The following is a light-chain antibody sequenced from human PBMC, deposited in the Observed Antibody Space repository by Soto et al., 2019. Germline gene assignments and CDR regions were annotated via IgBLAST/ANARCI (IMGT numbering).Light chain of an antibody. V-gene: IGLV2-11*01. CDR3: GTWDSSLSAVV. Sequence: QSALTQPRSVSGSPGQSVTISCTGTSSDVGGYNYVSWYQQHPGKAPKLMIYDVSKRPSGVPDRFSGSKSGNTASLTISGLQTGDEADYYCGTWDSSLSAVVFGGGTKLTVL. CDR1: SSDVGGYNY. CDR2: DVS. J-gene: IGLJ2*01.